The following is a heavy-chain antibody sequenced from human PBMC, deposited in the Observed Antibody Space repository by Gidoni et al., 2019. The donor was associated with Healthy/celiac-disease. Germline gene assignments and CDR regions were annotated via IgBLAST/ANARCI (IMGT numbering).Heavy chain of an antibody. J-gene: IGHJ4*02. CDR2: ISSSSSTI. CDR1: GFTFRSYS. Sequence: EVQLVESGGGLVQPGGSLRPSCAASGFTFRSYSMNWVRQAPGKGLEWVAYISSSSSTIYYADSVKGRFTISRDNAKNSLYLQMNSLRDEDTAVYYCARGYDILTGHTFDYWGQGTLVTVSS. CDR3: ARGYDILTGHTFDY. D-gene: IGHD3-9*01. V-gene: IGHV3-48*02.